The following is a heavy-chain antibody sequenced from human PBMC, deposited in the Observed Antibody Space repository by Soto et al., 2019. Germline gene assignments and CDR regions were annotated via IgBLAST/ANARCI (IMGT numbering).Heavy chain of an antibody. D-gene: IGHD4-17*01. Sequence: PSETLSLTCTVSGGSISSGDYYWSWIRQPPGKGLEYIGYIYYYTGSTYYNPSLNSRLSISVDASQNQFSLHLTSVTAADTAVYYCARQRWTTVTNGHFDCWGQGTLVTVSS. V-gene: IGHV4-30-4*01. CDR1: GGSISSGDYY. CDR3: ARQRWTTVTNGHFDC. CDR2: IYYYTGST. J-gene: IGHJ4*02.